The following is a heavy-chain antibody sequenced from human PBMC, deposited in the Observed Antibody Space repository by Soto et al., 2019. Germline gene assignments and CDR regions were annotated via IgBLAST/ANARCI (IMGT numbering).Heavy chain of an antibody. CDR3: ARAASHYYDSSGYYW. V-gene: IGHV1-18*04. CDR2: ISAYNGNT. CDR1: GYTFTSYG. J-gene: IGHJ4*02. D-gene: IGHD3-22*01. Sequence: ASVKVSCKASGYTFTSYGISWVRQAPGQGLEWMGWISAYNGNTNYAQKLQGRVTMTTDTSTSTAYMELRSLRSDDTAVYYCARAASHYYDSSGYYWWRQGTLVTVSS.